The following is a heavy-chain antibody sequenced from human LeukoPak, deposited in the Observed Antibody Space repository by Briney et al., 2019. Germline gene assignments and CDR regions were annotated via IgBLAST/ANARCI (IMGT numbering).Heavy chain of an antibody. D-gene: IGHD3-10*01. Sequence: SETLSHTCTVSGGSISSGSSYWSWIRQPAGKGLKWIGRIYTSGSTNYNPSLKSRVTISVDTSKNQFSLKLSSVTAADTAVYYCARVGNYYYGSGSFDYWGQGTLVTVSS. J-gene: IGHJ4*02. V-gene: IGHV4-61*02. CDR2: IYTSGST. CDR1: GGSISSGSSY. CDR3: ARVGNYYYGSGSFDY.